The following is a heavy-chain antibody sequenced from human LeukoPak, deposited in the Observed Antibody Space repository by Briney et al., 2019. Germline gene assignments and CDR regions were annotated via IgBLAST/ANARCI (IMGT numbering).Heavy chain of an antibody. CDR2: IYYSGST. Sequence: PSETLSLTCTVSGGSISSSSYYWGWIRQPPGKGLEWIGSIYYSGSTYYNPSLRSRVTISVDTSKNQFSPKLSSVTAADTAVYYCAQSIDYGMDVWGQGTTVTVSS. CDR3: AQSIDYGMDV. CDR1: GGSISSSSYY. V-gene: IGHV4-39*01. D-gene: IGHD6-6*01. J-gene: IGHJ6*02.